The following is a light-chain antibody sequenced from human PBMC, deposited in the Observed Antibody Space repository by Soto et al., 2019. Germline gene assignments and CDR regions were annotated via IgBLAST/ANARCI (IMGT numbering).Light chain of an antibody. CDR1: SSDGGGYNY. CDR2: DVS. CDR3: SSYTTSNTRQIV. Sequence: QSALTQPASVSGSPGQSITISCTGNSSDGGGYNYVSWYQHHPGKAPKLLIYDVSNRPSGISNRFSGSKSDNTASLTISGLQPEDEADYYCSSYTTSNTRQIVFGTGTKVTVL. J-gene: IGLJ1*01. V-gene: IGLV2-14*03.